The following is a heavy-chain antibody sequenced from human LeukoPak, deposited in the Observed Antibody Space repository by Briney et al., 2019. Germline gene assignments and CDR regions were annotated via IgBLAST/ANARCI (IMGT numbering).Heavy chain of an antibody. CDR3: ARGERWLQSSDY. D-gene: IGHD5-24*01. V-gene: IGHV4-34*01. CDR1: GGSFSGYY. J-gene: IGHJ4*02. CDR2: INHSGST. Sequence: PSETLSLTCAVYGGSFSGYYWSWIRQPPGKGLEWIGEINHSGSTNYNPSLKSRVTISVDTSKNQFSLKLSSATAADTAVYYCARGERWLQSSDYWGQGTLVTVSS.